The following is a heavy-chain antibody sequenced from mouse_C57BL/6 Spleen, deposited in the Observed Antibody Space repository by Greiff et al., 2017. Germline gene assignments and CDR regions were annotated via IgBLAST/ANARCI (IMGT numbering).Heavy chain of an antibody. Sequence: EVQLQQSGPELVKPGASVKMSCKASGYTFTDYNMHWVKQSHGKSLEWIGYINPNNGGTSYNQKFKGKATLTVNKSSSTAYMELRSLTSEDSAVYYCARSLYYSNYDAMDYWGQGTSVTVSS. CDR3: ARSLYYSNYDAMDY. V-gene: IGHV1-22*01. J-gene: IGHJ4*01. CDR1: GYTFTDYN. D-gene: IGHD2-5*01. CDR2: INPNNGGT.